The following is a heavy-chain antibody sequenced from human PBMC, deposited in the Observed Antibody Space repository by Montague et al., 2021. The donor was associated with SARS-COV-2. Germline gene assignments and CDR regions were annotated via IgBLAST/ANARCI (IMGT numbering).Heavy chain of an antibody. V-gene: IGHV4-59*01. D-gene: IGHD3-3*01. CDR1: GWSISVAD. CDR3: ARVPGFWSGYERGPQWGSYYYYYMDV. Sequence: SETLSLTCSSLGWSISVADWSWTRQPPGHQLEWFGDIYYSGSTNYNPSLKSRVTISVDTSKNQFSLKLSSVTAADTAVYYCARVPGFWSGYERGPQWGSYYYYYMDVWGKGTTVTVSS. CDR2: IYYSGST. J-gene: IGHJ6*03.